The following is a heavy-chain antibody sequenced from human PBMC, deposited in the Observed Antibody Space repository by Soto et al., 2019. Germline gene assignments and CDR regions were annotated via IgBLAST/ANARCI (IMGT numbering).Heavy chain of an antibody. V-gene: IGHV3-21*01. Sequence: GGSLRLSCAASAFYFNTYSMTWVRQAPGKGLEWVSSVSASGGYTYYADSVRGRFTISRDNAKNTVYLVMNSLTADDTAVYYCAGDRSALRGAQDGMDVWGQGTTVTVSS. J-gene: IGHJ6*02. D-gene: IGHD2-8*01. CDR2: VSASGGYT. CDR3: AGDRSALRGAQDGMDV. CDR1: AFYFNTYS.